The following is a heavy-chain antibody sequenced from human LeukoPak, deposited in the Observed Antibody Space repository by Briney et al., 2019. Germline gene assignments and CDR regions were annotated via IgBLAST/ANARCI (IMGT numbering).Heavy chain of an antibody. V-gene: IGHV3-23*01. CDR1: GFTFSNYA. CDR2: LRDSGDTT. J-gene: IGHJ3*02. CDR3: AKAEDI. Sequence: GGSLRLSCAASGFTFSNYAMSWVRQVPGKGLEWVSALRDSGDTTYYADSVKGRFTISRDNSKNTLYLQMNSLRAEDTAVYYCAKAEDIWGQGTMVTVSS.